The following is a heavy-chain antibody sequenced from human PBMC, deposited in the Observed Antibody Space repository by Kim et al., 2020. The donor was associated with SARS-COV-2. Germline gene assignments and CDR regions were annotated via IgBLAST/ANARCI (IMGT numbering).Heavy chain of an antibody. Sequence: PVKGRFTISRDDSKNTLYLQMNSLKTEDTAVYYCTTDRYRARRDPIARGGWGQGTLVTVSS. CDR3: TTDRYRARRDPIARGG. V-gene: IGHV3-15*01. D-gene: IGHD3-16*02. J-gene: IGHJ4*02.